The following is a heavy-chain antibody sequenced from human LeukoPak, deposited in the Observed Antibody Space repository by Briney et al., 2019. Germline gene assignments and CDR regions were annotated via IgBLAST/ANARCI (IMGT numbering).Heavy chain of an antibody. J-gene: IGHJ4*02. CDR2: ISYDGSNK. D-gene: IGHD2-2*01. CDR3: AKDHFRDCSSTSCYFLDY. CDR1: GFTFSSYS. Sequence: GGSLRLSCAASGFTFSSYSMHWVRQAPGKGLEWVAVISYDGSNKYYADSVKGRFTISRDNSKNTLYLQMNSLRAEDTAVYYCAKDHFRDCSSTSCYFLDYWGQGTLVTVSS. V-gene: IGHV3-30*18.